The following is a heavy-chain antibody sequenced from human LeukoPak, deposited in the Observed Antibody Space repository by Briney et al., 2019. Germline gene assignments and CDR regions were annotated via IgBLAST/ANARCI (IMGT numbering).Heavy chain of an antibody. CDR3: ARTRTMVRGVIPSNWFDP. D-gene: IGHD3-10*01. J-gene: IGHJ5*02. Sequence: SETPSLTCTVSGGSISSYYWSWIRQPAGKGLEWIGRIYTSGSTNYNPSLKSRVTMSVDTSKNQFSLKLSSVTAADTAVYYCARTRTMVRGVIPSNWFDPWGQGTLVTVSS. CDR2: IYTSGST. V-gene: IGHV4-4*07. CDR1: GGSISSYY.